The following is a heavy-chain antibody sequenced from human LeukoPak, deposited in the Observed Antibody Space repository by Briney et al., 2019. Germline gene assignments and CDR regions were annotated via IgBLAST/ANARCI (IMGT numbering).Heavy chain of an antibody. J-gene: IGHJ6*03. D-gene: IGHD2-15*01. V-gene: IGHV1-18*01. CDR3: GRVLVDYFYYMDV. CDR1: GYTFTSYG. CDR2: ITANNGNT. Sequence: ASVKVSCKASGYTFTSYGISWVRQAPGQGLEWMGWITANNGNTNYAQKLRGRVTMTTDTSTSTAYMELRSLRSDDTAVYYCGRVLVDYFYYMDVWGRGTTVTVSS.